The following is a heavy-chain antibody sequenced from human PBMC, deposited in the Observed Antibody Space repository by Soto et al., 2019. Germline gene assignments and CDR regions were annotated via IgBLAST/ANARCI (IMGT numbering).Heavy chain of an antibody. CDR1: GYTFTGYC. CDR3: ARDLSVVYDIGSYYYGMDV. D-gene: IGHD2-8*02. CDR2: INPNSGGT. Sequence: GASVKVSCKASGYTFTGYCMHWVRQAPGQGLEWMGWINPNSGGTNYAQKFQGRVTMTRDTSISTAYMELSRLRSDDTAVYYCARDLSVVYDIGSYYYGMDVWGQGTTVTVSS. J-gene: IGHJ6*02. V-gene: IGHV1-2*02.